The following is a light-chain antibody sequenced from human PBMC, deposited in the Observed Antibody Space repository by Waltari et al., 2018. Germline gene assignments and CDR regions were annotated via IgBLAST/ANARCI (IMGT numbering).Light chain of an antibody. CDR1: NSTIGSNS. V-gene: IGLV1-44*01. Sequence: QSVLTQPPSASVTPGQRVTISCSGRNSTIGSNSVNCYQQLPGTAPNLLIYTNNQRPSGVPDRFSGSKSGTSATLAIGGLRSADEADYYCAAWDDSLNGWVFGGGTKLTVL. CDR2: TNN. J-gene: IGLJ3*02. CDR3: AAWDDSLNGWV.